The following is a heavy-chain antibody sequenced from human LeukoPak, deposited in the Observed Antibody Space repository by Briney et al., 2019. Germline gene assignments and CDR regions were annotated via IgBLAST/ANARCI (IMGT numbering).Heavy chain of an antibody. Sequence: GGSLRLSCAASGFTFDDYAMHWVRQAPGKGLEWVLGISWNSGSIGYADSVKGRFAISRDNAKNSLYLQMDSLRVEDTAVYYCARISGFTGSHWVYWGQGTLATVSS. CDR2: ISWNSGSI. CDR1: GFTFDDYA. CDR3: ARISGFTGSHWVY. D-gene: IGHD1-26*01. J-gene: IGHJ4*02. V-gene: IGHV3-9*01.